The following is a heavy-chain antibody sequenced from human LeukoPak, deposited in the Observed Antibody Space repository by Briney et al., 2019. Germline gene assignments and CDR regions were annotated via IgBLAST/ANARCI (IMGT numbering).Heavy chain of an antibody. V-gene: IGHV3-30*18. D-gene: IGHD1-26*01. J-gene: IGHJ4*02. CDR3: AKIAFSGSYYGGFDY. Sequence: GGSLRLSCAASGFTFSSHGMHWVRQAPGRGLEWVAVISYDGNNKYYADSVKGRFTISRDNSKSTLYLQVNSLGAEDTAVYYCAKIAFSGSYYGGFDYWGQGTLVTVSS. CDR2: ISYDGNNK. CDR1: GFTFSSHG.